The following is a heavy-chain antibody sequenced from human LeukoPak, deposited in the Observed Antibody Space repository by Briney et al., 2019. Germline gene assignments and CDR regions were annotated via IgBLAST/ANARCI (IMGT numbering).Heavy chain of an antibody. CDR3: ARDRRIAVDPSDY. V-gene: IGHV1-46*01. J-gene: IGHJ4*02. Sequence: ASVKVSCTASGYTFTSYYMHWVRQAPGQGLEWMGIINPSGGSTSYAQKFQGRVTMTRDTSTSTAYMELRSLRSDDTAVYYCARDRRIAVDPSDYWGQGTLVTVSS. D-gene: IGHD6-19*01. CDR1: GYTFTSYY. CDR2: INPSGGST.